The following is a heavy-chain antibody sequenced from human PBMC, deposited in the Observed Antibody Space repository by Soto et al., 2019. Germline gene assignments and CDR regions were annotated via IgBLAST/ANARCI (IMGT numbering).Heavy chain of an antibody. CDR1: GAPITSNDYF. CDR2: MHASGGT. D-gene: IGHD2-21*01. Sequence: SETLSLTCTVCGAPITSNDYFWAWIRQPPGWGLEFIASMHASGGTYHASSLKSRATMSLDTSKNQFSLKLHSVTAADTATYLCAGIVPGATRHSDVDHCGQLTLVTVCS. J-gene: IGHJ4*02. CDR3: AGIVPGATRHSDVDH. V-gene: IGHV4-39*01.